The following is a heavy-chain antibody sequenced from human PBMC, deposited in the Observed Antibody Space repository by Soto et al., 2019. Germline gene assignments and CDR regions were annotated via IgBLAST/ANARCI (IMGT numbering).Heavy chain of an antibody. CDR2: IIPMFGTA. J-gene: IGHJ4*02. CDR3: ARGWSYDILTAYSY. CDR1: GGTFNSYA. V-gene: IGHV1-69*13. D-gene: IGHD3-9*01. Sequence: SVKVSCKASGGTFNSYAISWVRQAPGQGLEWMGGIIPMFGTANYAQKFKGRVTITADESTSTGYMELSSLRSEDTAVYYCARGWSYDILTAYSYWGQGTLVTVSS.